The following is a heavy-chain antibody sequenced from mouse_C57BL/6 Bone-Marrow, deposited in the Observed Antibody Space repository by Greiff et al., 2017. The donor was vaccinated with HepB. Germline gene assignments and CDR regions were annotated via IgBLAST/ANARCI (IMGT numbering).Heavy chain of an antibody. J-gene: IGHJ4*01. CDR1: GYTFTSYW. CDR2: IDPSDSYT. CDR3: ARPSGTPYYYAMDY. D-gene: IGHD3-3*01. V-gene: IGHV1-69*01. Sequence: QVQLQQPGAELVMPGASVKLSCKASGYTFTSYWMHWVKQRPGQGLEWIGEIDPSDSYTNYNQKFKGKSTLTVDKSSSTAYMQLSSLTSEDSAVYYCARPSGTPYYYAMDYWGQGTSVTVSS.